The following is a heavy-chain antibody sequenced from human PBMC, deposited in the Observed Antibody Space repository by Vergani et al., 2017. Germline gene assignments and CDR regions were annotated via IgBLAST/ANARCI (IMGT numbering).Heavy chain of an antibody. Sequence: QVQLQQWGGGLLKPSETLSLTCVVNGGSFTSYHWTWIRQSPGEGLEWVGDIDHTGRPDYNPSLKSRLTMSVDKSRTQFSLTLNSVTATDTAIYFCARVNTDTNGHLYYYYYMDVWGQGTAVTVS. CDR3: ARVNTDTNGHLYYYYYMDV. CDR1: GGSFTSYH. CDR2: IDHTGRP. J-gene: IGHJ6*03. D-gene: IGHD2-8*01. V-gene: IGHV4-34*01.